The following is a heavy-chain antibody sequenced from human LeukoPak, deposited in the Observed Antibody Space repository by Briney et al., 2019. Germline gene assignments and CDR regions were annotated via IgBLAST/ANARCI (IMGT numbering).Heavy chain of an antibody. D-gene: IGHD6-19*01. CDR1: GYTFTTYG. V-gene: IGHV1-18*01. CDR3: ARDSSGWSGY. Sequence: ASVKVSCKASGYTFTTYGISWVRQAPGQGLEWMGWISAYNDNTNYAQKFQDRVTMTTDTSTSTAYMELRSLRSDDTAVYYCARDSSGWSGYWGQGTLVTVSS. J-gene: IGHJ4*02. CDR2: ISAYNDNT.